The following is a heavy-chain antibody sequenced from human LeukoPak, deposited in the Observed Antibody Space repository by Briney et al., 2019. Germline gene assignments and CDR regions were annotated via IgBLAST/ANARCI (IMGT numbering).Heavy chain of an antibody. D-gene: IGHD2-2*01. CDR3: ARDRVGCSSTSCYSWFDP. CDR2: IYTSGST. J-gene: IGHJ5*02. Sequence: PAETLSLTCTVSGGSISSYYWSWIRQPAGKGLEWIGRIYTSGSTNYNPSLKSRVTMSVDTSKNQFALKLGSVTAADTAVYYCARDRVGCSSTSCYSWFDPWGQGTLVTVSS. V-gene: IGHV4-4*07. CDR1: GGSISSYY.